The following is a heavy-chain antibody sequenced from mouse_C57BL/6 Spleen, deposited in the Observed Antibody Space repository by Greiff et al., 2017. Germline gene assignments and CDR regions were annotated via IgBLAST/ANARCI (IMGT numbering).Heavy chain of an antibody. CDR3: VRAMTGYFDV. CDR1: GFTFSSYG. Sequence: EVKLVESGGDLVKPGGSLKLSCAASGFTFSSYGMSWVRQTPDTRLEWVATIRSGGSYTYYPDRVKGRFPISRDNAQHTLYLQMSSLKSEDTAMYYCVRAMTGYFDVWGTGTTVTVSS. CDR2: IRSGGSYT. J-gene: IGHJ1*03. V-gene: IGHV5-6*01. D-gene: IGHD2-3*01.